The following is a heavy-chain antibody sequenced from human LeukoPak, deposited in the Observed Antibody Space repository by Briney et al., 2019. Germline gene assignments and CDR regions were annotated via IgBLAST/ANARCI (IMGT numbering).Heavy chain of an antibody. CDR1: GFTFSNHP. D-gene: IGHD1-1*01. J-gene: IGHJ4*02. CDR3: AKGNGDFLDY. V-gene: IGHV3-23*01. CDR2: VSGNGLSK. Sequence: RGSLRLSCAVSGFTFSNHPMTWVRQAPGKGLEWVAGVSGNGLSKYYADSMKGRFTVSRDNAKNTVYLQMNSLRADDTAVYYCAKGNGDFLDYWGQGTLVTVSS.